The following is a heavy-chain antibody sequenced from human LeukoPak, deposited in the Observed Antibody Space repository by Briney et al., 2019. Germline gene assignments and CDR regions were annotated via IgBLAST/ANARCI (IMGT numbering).Heavy chain of an antibody. Sequence: SETLSLTCTISGGSVSDYYWSWIRQSPGKGLEWIGYIYHTGSTSYSPSLKSRVTISADTSQNQFSLKLSSVTAADTAVYYCARGNLVATLYFDYWGQGALVTVSS. D-gene: IGHD5-12*01. CDR1: GGSVSDYY. CDR2: IYHTGST. CDR3: ARGNLVATLYFDY. V-gene: IGHV4-59*02. J-gene: IGHJ4*02.